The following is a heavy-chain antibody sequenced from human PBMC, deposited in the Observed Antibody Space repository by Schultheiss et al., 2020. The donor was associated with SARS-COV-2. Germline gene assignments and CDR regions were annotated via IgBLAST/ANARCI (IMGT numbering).Heavy chain of an antibody. Sequence: GGSLRLSCKASGYTFTSYGISWVRQAPGQGLEWMGWINPNSGGTNYAQKFQGRVTMTRDTSISTAYMELSRLRSDDTAVYYCARTLVRGYCSSTSCYKRGWFDPWGQGTLVTVSS. J-gene: IGHJ5*02. CDR1: GYTFTSYG. CDR2: INPNSGGT. V-gene: IGHV1-2*02. CDR3: ARTLVRGYCSSTSCYKRGWFDP. D-gene: IGHD2-2*02.